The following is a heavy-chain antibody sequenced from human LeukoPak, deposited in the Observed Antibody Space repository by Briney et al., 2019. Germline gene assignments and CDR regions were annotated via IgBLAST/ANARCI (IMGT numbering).Heavy chain of an antibody. Sequence: ASVKVSCKASGYTFTGYYMHWVRQAPGQGLEWMGWINPNSGGTNYAQKFQGRVTMTRDTSISTAYMELSRLRSDDTAVYYCASKILLRGYSGYDFDYWGQGTLVTVSS. J-gene: IGHJ4*02. D-gene: IGHD5-12*01. V-gene: IGHV1-2*02. CDR3: ASKILLRGYSGYDFDY. CDR2: INPNSGGT. CDR1: GYTFTGYY.